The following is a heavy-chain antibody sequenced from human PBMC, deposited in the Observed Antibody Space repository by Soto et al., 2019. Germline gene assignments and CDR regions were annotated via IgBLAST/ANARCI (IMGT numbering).Heavy chain of an antibody. CDR2: IYWDDDK. D-gene: IGHD3-3*01. CDR1: GFSLTTSGVG. J-gene: IGHJ4*02. V-gene: IGHV2-5*02. Sequence: QITLNESGPTVVKPTETLTLTCTFSGFSLTTSGVGVGWVRPSQGKAPEWLAFIYWDDDKRYSTTLKSRLTITKDTSKNQVVLTMANVDPADTATYYCAHRVLRAVFGLVTTSAIYFDFWGQGTPVVVSS. CDR3: AHRVLRAVFGLVTTSAIYFDF.